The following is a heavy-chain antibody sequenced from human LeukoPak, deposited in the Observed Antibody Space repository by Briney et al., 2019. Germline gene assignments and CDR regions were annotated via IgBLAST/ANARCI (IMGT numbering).Heavy chain of an antibody. V-gene: IGHV3-53*01. D-gene: IGHD1-1*01. J-gene: IGHJ4*02. CDR1: GFTVSSNH. Sequence: GGSLRLSCAASGFTVSSNHMSWVRQAPGKGLEWVSVIYSGGSTDYADSVTGRFTITRDNSNNTLYLQINGLRAGNTAGYHCARGPAGYNWGQGTLVTV. CDR3: ARGPAGYN. CDR2: IYSGGST.